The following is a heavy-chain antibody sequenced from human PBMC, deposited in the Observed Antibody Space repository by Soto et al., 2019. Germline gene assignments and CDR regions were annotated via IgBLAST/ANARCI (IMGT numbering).Heavy chain of an antibody. D-gene: IGHD6-19*01. CDR2: IYWDDDK. CDR1: GFSLSTSGGG. CDR3: AHRLTVAGFDY. V-gene: IGHV2-5*02. J-gene: IGHJ4*02. Sequence: SGPTLVNPTQTLTPTCAFSGFSLSTSGGGVVWIRQPPGKALEWLALIYWDDDKRYSPSLKSRLTITKDTSKNQVVLTMTNMDPVDTATYYCAHRLTVAGFDYWGQGTLVTVSS.